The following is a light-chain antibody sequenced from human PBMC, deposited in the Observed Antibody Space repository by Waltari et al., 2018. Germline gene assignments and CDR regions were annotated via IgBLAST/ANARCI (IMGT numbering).Light chain of an antibody. Sequence: QSVLTQPPSASGTPGQRVTISCSGSSSNIGGHAVNWYQQLPGKAPKLLIYSNHQRPSGVPDRFSGSMSGASASLAISGLQSDDEAEYDCSSWEDSLQGWLFVGGTKLTVL. J-gene: IGLJ3*02. V-gene: IGLV1-44*01. CDR2: SNH. CDR1: SSNIGGHA. CDR3: SSWEDSLQGWL.